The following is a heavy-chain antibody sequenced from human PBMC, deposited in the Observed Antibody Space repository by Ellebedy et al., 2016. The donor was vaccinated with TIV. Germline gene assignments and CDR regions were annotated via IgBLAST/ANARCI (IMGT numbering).Heavy chain of an antibody. CDR1: GFDFSDYE. CDR3: TRGRYGSRSFSHLDY. J-gene: IGHJ4*02. D-gene: IGHD3-10*01. CDR2: ISSDGITK. V-gene: IGHV3-48*03. Sequence: GGSLRLSCAASGFDFSDYEMNWVRQAPGKGLECLSYISSDGITKYYADSVKGRFTISRDNAKKTLYLQMDSPRAEDTAVYYCTRGRYGSRSFSHLDYWGQGTLVTVSS.